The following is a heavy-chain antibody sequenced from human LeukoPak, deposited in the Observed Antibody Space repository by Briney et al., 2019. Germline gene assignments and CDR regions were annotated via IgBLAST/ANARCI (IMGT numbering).Heavy chain of an antibody. CDR3: ARASALGTVTPYYGMDV. CDR1: GFTVSSNY. CDR2: IYSGGST. J-gene: IGHJ6*02. Sequence: GGSLRLSCAASGFTVSSNYMSWVRQAPGKGLEWVSVIYSGGSTYYADSVKSRFTISRDNSKNTLYLQMNSLRAEDTAVYYCARASALGTVTPYYGMDVWGQGTTVTVSS. D-gene: IGHD4-17*01. V-gene: IGHV3-53*01.